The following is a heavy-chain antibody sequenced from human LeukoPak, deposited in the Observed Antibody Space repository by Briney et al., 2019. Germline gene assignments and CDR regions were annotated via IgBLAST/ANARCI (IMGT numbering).Heavy chain of an antibody. Sequence: ASVKVSCKASGYTFTGYYMHWVRQAPGQGLEWMGWINPNSGGTNYAQKFQGRVTMTRDTSISTAYMELSSLRSEDTAVYYCARGDTAEKGFDYWGQGTLVTVSS. CDR3: ARGDTAEKGFDY. D-gene: IGHD5-18*01. CDR2: INPNSGGT. J-gene: IGHJ4*02. V-gene: IGHV1-2*02. CDR1: GYTFTGYY.